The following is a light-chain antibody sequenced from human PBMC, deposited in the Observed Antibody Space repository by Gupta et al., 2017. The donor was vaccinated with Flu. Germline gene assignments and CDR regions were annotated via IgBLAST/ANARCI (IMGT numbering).Light chain of an antibody. V-gene: IGLV3-25*02. J-gene: IGLJ3*02. Sequence: SYELTPPLSVLVSPGQTATLTCAGDELPNHYVFWYQQRPGRAPILLIYKDTERPSGIPERISGSISVTTATLTITGVQAEDEADYSGQSADRTVSSWVFGGGTKLTVL. CDR1: ELPNHY. CDR2: KDT. CDR3: QSADRTVSSWV.